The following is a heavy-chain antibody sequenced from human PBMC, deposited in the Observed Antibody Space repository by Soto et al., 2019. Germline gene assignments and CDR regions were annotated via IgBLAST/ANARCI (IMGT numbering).Heavy chain of an antibody. Sequence: ASVKVSCKASGYTFTSYGISWVRQAPGQGLEWMGIINPSGGSTSYAQKFQGRVTMTRDTSTSTVYMELSSLRSEDTAVYYCARQSVVAALRKLNAFDIWGQGTMVTVSS. V-gene: IGHV1-46*01. CDR2: INPSGGST. D-gene: IGHD2-15*01. J-gene: IGHJ3*02. CDR3: ARQSVVAALRKLNAFDI. CDR1: GYTFTSYG.